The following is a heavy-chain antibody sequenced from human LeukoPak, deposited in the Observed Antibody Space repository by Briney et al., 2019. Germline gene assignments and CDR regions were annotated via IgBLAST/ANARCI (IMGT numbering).Heavy chain of an antibody. CDR2: INHSGST. V-gene: IGHV4-34*01. D-gene: IGHD1-26*01. CDR3: ARSGLSGSYYYYYMDV. CDR1: GGSFSGYY. Sequence: SETLSLTCAVYGGSFSGYYWSWIRQPPGKGLEWIGEINHSGSTNYNPSLKSRVTISVDTSKNQFSLKLSSVTAADTAVYYCARSGLSGSYYYYYMDVWGKGTTVTISS. J-gene: IGHJ6*03.